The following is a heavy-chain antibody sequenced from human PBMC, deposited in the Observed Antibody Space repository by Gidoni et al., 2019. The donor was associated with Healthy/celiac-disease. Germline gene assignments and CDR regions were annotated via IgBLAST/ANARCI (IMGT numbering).Heavy chain of an antibody. CDR1: GYTFTSYY. D-gene: IGHD4-17*01. CDR3: ARGPVTTRSFDY. J-gene: IGHJ4*02. V-gene: IGHV1-46*01. Sequence: QVQLVQSGAEVKKPGASVQVSCKASGYTFTSYYMHWVRQATGQGLEWMGIINPSGGSTSYAQKFQGRVTMTRDTSTSTVYMELSSLRSEDTAVYYCARGPVTTRSFDYWGQGTLVTVSS. CDR2: INPSGGST.